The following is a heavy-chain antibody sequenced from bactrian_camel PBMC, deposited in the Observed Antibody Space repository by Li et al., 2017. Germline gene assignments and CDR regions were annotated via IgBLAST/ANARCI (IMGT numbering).Heavy chain of an antibody. J-gene: IGHJ4*01. Sequence: QVQLVESGGSSVQTGGSLRLSCEASGDTGAANYVAWFRQTPEKERDGVACISAGGGTTYYADSVKGRFTIYRDNSKNTVYLHMDSLKPEDTAMYICAATAPGEYGSTEYAFADQSTYRHWGQGTQVTVS. V-gene: IGHV3S60*01. D-gene: IGHD5*01. CDR2: ISAGGGTT. CDR3: AATAPGEYGSTEYAFADQSTYRH. CDR1: GDTGAANY.